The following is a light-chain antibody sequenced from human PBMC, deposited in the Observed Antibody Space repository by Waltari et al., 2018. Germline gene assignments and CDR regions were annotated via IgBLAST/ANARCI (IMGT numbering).Light chain of an antibody. V-gene: IGKV1-6*01. CDR1: QGIRDD. CDR2: CTS. CDR3: LQDHSYPRT. Sequence: AIQMTQSPSSLSASVGDRVTITCRASQGIRDDLGWYQQKPGNAPKILIYCTSILQSGVPSRFSGSGSDTDFTLTISSLQPEDFATYYCLQDHSYPRTFGQGTRVEIK. J-gene: IGKJ1*01.